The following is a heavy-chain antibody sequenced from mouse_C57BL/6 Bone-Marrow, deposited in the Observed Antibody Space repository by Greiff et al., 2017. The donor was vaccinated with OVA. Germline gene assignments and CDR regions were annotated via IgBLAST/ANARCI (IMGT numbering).Heavy chain of an antibody. CDR1: GYTFTSYR. V-gene: IGHV1-64*01. CDR2: IHPNSGST. D-gene: IGHD1-1*01. Sequence: QVQLQQPGAELVKPGASVKLSCKASGYTFTSYRMHWVKQRPGQGLEWIGMIHPNSGSTNYNEKFKSKATLTVDKSSSTAYMQLSSLTSEDSAVYYCARDYGSSYGYWGQGTTLTVSS. CDR3: ARDYGSSYGY. J-gene: IGHJ2*01.